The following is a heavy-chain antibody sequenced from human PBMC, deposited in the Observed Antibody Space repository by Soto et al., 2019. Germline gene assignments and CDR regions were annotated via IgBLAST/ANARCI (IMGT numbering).Heavy chain of an antibody. CDR3: ATEDYSSNWSFDY. V-gene: IGHV1-24*01. CDR2: FDPEDGET. D-gene: IGHD6-13*01. CDR1: GYSLTELS. Sequence: ASVNVSCKVSGYSLTELSMHWVRQAPGKGLEWMGGFDPEDGETIYAQKFQGRVTMTEDTSTETAYMELRSLRSEDTAVYYCATEDYSSNWSFDYWGQGTLVTVSS. J-gene: IGHJ4*02.